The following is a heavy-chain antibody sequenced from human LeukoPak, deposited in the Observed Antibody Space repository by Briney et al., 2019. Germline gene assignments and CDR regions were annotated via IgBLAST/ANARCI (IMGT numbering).Heavy chain of an antibody. CDR3: TRDLLGFATTPVSD. V-gene: IGHV1-2*02. CDR2: INPNRGDT. CDR1: GSTFTNYY. D-gene: IGHD4-17*01. J-gene: IGHJ4*02. Sequence: ASVRVSCKASGSTFTNYYIHWVQQAPGHGLEWMGWINPNRGDTNYAQKFQGLVTMTSDTSISTAFMELTRLTSDDTAVYYCTRDLLGFATTPVSDWGQGTLVTVSS.